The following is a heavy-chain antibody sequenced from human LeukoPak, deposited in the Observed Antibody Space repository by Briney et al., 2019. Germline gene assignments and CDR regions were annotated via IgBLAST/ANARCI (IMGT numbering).Heavy chain of an antibody. Sequence: SQTLSLTCTVSGGSINSGTDYWSWIRQPAGKGLEWIGHTFSSGSTNYNPSLKSRVTISVDTSKNQFSLSLTFVTAADTAIYYCAKTWSGTFHIWAQGTMVTVSS. CDR1: GGSINSGTDY. D-gene: IGHD2-15*01. CDR2: TFSSGST. CDR3: AKTWSGTFHI. V-gene: IGHV4-61*09. J-gene: IGHJ3*02.